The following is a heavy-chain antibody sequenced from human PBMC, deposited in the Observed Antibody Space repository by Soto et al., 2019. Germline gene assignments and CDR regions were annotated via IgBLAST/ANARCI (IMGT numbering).Heavy chain of an antibody. Sequence: EVQLVESGGGLVQPGGSLRLSCAASGFTFSSYAMHWVRQAPGKGLEYVSAIRSNGGSTYYANSVKGRFTISRDNSKNTLYLQMGSLTAEDMAVYYSASPSYSSYSFDYWGHVTLVTLSS. J-gene: IGHJ4*01. CDR1: GFTFSSYA. CDR3: ASPSYSSYSFDY. V-gene: IGHV3-64*01. D-gene: IGHD6-13*01. CDR2: IRSNGGST.